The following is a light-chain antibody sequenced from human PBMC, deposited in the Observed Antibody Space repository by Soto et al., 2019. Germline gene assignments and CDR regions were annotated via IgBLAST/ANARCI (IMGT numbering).Light chain of an antibody. CDR3: MQGIHWPIN. J-gene: IGKJ5*01. Sequence: DVVMTQSPLSLPFRLGQPASISCRSSQSLVHTDGIAYLNWFHQRPGQSPRRLIYTVSNRDSGVPARFSGSGSGTDFTLKISRVEAEDVGVYYCMQGIHWPINFGQGTRLEIK. V-gene: IGKV2-30*02. CDR2: TVS. CDR1: QSLVHTDGIAY.